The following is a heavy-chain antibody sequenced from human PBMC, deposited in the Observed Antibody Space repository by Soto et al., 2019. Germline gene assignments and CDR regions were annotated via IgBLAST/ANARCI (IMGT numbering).Heavy chain of an antibody. Sequence: GGSLRLYCAVSGFSFSSAWMTWIRQAPGKGLERVAIMNEDGSERYYVDSVKGRFTISRDNAKNALFLQMNSLGVEDTAVYFCARDRAYSRFDYWGQGS. CDR1: GFSFSSAW. CDR2: MNEDGSER. D-gene: IGHD4-4*01. V-gene: IGHV3-7*03. J-gene: IGHJ4*02. CDR3: ARDRAYSRFDY.